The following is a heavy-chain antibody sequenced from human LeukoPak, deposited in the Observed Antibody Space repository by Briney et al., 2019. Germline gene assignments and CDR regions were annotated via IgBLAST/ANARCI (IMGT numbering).Heavy chain of an antibody. CDR3: AREGILWFGEAIY. D-gene: IGHD3-10*01. Sequence: GGSLRLSCVGSGFTFSDYYMSWIRQAPGKGLEWISYISSSGSPTYYADSVKGRFTISRDNAKSSLYLQMTSLRAEDTAVYYCAREGILWFGEAIYWGQGTLVTVSS. V-gene: IGHV3-11*04. J-gene: IGHJ4*02. CDR1: GFTFSDYY. CDR2: ISSSGSPT.